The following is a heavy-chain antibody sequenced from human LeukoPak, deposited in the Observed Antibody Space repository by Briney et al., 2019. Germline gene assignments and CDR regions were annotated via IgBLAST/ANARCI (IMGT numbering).Heavy chain of an antibody. J-gene: IGHJ6*02. CDR3: ARVEGFLLSPYYYYGMDV. CDR2: IYSGGTT. Sequence: GSLRLSCSASGVTVNSNYMSWVRQAPGEGLEGGSVIYSGGTTYYADSVKGRFTISRDNSNNTLYLQMNSLRAEDTALYYCARVEGFLLSPYYYYGMDVWGQGTTVTVSS. CDR1: GVTVNSNY. V-gene: IGHV3-53*01. D-gene: IGHD3-3*01.